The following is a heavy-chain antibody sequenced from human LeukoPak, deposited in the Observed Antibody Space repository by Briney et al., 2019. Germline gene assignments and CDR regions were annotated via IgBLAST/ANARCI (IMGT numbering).Heavy chain of an antibody. CDR2: INHSGST. D-gene: IGHD3-10*01. J-gene: IGHJ4*02. V-gene: IGHV4-34*01. CDR1: GGSFSGYY. CDR3: ASLVRGVITSFDY. Sequence: PSETLSLTCAVYGGSFSGYYWSWIRQPPGKGLEWIGEINHSGSTNYNPSLKSRVTISVDTSKNQFSLKLSSVTAAGTAVYYCASLVRGVITSFDYWGQETLVTVSS.